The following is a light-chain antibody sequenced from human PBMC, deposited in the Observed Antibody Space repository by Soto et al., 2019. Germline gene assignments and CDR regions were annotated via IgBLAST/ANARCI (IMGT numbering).Light chain of an antibody. CDR3: QQYDSSPQK. J-gene: IGKJ1*01. Sequence: EIVLTQSPGTLSLSPGKRATLSCRASQSVGNDYIAWYQQKPGQAPRLLIYGASSRATGIPDRFSGSGSGTDFTLTISRLEPEDFAVYYCQQYDSSPQKFGQGTKVEI. V-gene: IGKV3-20*01. CDR1: QSVGNDY. CDR2: GAS.